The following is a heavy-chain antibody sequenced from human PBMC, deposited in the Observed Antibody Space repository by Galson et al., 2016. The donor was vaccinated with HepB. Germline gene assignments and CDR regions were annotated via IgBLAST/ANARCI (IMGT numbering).Heavy chain of an antibody. CDR3: ARGPSLWCFDL. V-gene: IGHV1-46*01. CDR2: VHPSGGST. D-gene: IGHD6-25*01. Sequence: SVKVSCKASGYTFTSYFVHWVRQAPGQGLEWMGIVHPSGGSTNCAQQFQGRVTMTRDTSTSTVYMELSSLRSEDAAVYYCARGPSLWCFDLWGRGTLVTVSS. J-gene: IGHJ2*01. CDR1: GYTFTSYF.